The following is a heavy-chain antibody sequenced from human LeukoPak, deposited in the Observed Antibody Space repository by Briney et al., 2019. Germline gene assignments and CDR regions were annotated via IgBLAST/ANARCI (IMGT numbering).Heavy chain of an antibody. J-gene: IGHJ4*02. CDR2: IVVGSGNT. CDR1: GFTFTNSA. CDR3: AADDLTRGY. V-gene: IGHV1-58*02. Sequence: SVKVSCKASGFTFTNSAIQWVRQARGQRLEWIGRIVVGSGNTNYAHKFQGRVTITRDMSTSTAYMELNSLRFEDTAVYYCAADDLTRGYWGQGTLVTVSS.